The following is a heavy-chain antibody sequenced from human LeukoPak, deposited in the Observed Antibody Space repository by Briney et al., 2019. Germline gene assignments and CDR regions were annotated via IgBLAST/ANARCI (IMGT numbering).Heavy chain of an antibody. V-gene: IGHV3-7*04. CDR1: GLTFSTYW. CDR3: AGGDQRFDS. Sequence: GGSLRLSCAASGLTFSTYWMSWVRQAPGKGLEWVANIKQDGSDKYYVDSLKGRFTISRDNAKNSVYLQMTSLRAEDTAVYYCAGGDQRFDSWGQGTLVTVSS. J-gene: IGHJ4*02. CDR2: IKQDGSDK.